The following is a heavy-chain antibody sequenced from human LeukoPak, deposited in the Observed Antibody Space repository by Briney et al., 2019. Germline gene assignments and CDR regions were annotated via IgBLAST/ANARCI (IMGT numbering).Heavy chain of an antibody. V-gene: IGHV3-48*04. CDR2: ISSSSSTI. CDR3: ARGGYSYGCDY. D-gene: IGHD5-18*01. J-gene: IGHJ4*02. CDR1: GFTFSSYS. Sequence: PGGSLRLSCAASGFTFSSYSMNWVRQAPGKGLEWVSYISSSSSTIYYADSVKGRFTISRDNAKNSLYLQMNSLRAEDTAVYYCARGGYSYGCDYWGQGTLVTVSS.